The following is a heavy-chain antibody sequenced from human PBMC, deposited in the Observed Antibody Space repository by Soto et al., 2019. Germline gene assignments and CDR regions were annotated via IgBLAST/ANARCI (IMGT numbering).Heavy chain of an antibody. J-gene: IGHJ6*02. CDR1: GGSISSGDYY. CDR2: IYYSGST. D-gene: IGHD3-3*01. Sequence: PSETLSLTCTVSGGSISSGDYYWSWIRQPPGKGLEWIGYIYYSGSTYYNPSLKSRVTISVDTSKNQFSLKLSSVTAADTAVYYCARGEGVLRFLEWLSPQHLGYYYYGMDVWGQGTTVTVSS. V-gene: IGHV4-30-4*01. CDR3: ARGEGVLRFLEWLSPQHLGYYYYGMDV.